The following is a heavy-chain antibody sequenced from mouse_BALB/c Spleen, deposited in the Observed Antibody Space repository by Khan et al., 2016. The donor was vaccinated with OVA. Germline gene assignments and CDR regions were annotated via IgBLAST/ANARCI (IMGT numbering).Heavy chain of an antibody. CDR1: GFTFSSFV. CDR2: ISSAATYT. D-gene: IGHD2-1*01. CDR3: ANGNYGWFAY. V-gene: IGHV5-9-3*01. J-gene: IGHJ3*01. Sequence: EVQLVESGGGLVEPGGSLKLSCGASGFTFSSFVMSWVRQTPEKRLEWVATISSAATYTYYPDSVKGRFTISRDNAKNTLYLQMNSLRSDDTAIYYCANGNYGWFAYWGQGTLVTVST.